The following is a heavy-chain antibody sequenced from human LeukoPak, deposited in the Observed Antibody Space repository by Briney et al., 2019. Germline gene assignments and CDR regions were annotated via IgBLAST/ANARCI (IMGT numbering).Heavy chain of an antibody. CDR3: AKDERYSSGR. J-gene: IGHJ4*02. CDR1: GFTFSSYS. CDR2: ISSSSSTI. D-gene: IGHD6-19*01. Sequence: GGSLRLSCAASGFTFSSYSMNWVRQAPGKGLEWVSYISSSSSTIYYADSVKGRFTISRDNAKNSLNLQMNSLRAEDTAVYYCAKDERYSSGRWGQGTLVTVSS. V-gene: IGHV3-48*04.